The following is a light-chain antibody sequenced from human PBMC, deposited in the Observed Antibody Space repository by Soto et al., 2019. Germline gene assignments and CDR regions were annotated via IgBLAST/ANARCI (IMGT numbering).Light chain of an antibody. J-gene: IGLJ3*02. CDR3: ISYRSSSTWV. CDR1: SSDVGGYNY. Sequence: QSALTQPASVSGSPGQSITISCTGTSSDVGGYNYVSWYQQHPGKAPKLMIYEVSNRPSGVSNRFSGSKSGNTASLTISGRQAEDEADYYCISYRSSSTWVFGGGTKLTVL. V-gene: IGLV2-14*01. CDR2: EVS.